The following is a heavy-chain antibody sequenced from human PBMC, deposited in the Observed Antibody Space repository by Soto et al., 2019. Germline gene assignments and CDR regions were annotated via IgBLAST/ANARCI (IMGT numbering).Heavy chain of an antibody. V-gene: IGHV4-31*03. CDR1: GGPFSAGGYY. Sequence: LSLTCTVSGGPFSAGGYYWSWIRQAPGKGLEWIGYILQNGDTSYNPPLKSRVTISTDTSKRQFSLKLTSVTAADTAVYYCARGDSTVSSVFDYWGQGLLVTVSS. CDR2: ILQNGDT. D-gene: IGHD4-17*01. CDR3: ARGDSTVSSVFDY. J-gene: IGHJ4*02.